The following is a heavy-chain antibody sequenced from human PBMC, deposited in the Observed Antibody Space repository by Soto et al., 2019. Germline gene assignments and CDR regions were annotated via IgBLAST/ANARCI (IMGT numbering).Heavy chain of an antibody. J-gene: IGHJ4*02. D-gene: IGHD4-17*01. CDR1: GYTFTSYG. Sequence: ASVKVSCKASGYTFTSYGISWVRQAPGQGLEWMGWISAYNGNTNYAQKLQGRVTMTADTSTSTAYMELRSLRSDDPAVYYRARSATVNWLIDIWGQGTLVTVSS. CDR3: ARSATVNWLIDI. CDR2: ISAYNGNT. V-gene: IGHV1-18*01.